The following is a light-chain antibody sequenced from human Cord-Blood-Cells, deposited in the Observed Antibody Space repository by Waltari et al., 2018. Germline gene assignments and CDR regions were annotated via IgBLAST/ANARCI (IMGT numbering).Light chain of an antibody. Sequence: IVLTHSPATLSVSLGERPTLSHRARQRVTRNLAWYQQKPGQAPRLLIYGASTRATGIPARFSGSGSGTAFTLTISSLQSEDFAVYYCQQYNNWPPVTFGGGTKVEIK. V-gene: IGKV3-15*01. J-gene: IGKJ4*01. CDR3: QQYNNWPPVT. CDR2: GAS. CDR1: QRVTRN.